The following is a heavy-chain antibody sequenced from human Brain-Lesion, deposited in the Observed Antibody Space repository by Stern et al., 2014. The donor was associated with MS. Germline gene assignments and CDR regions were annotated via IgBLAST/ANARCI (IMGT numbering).Heavy chain of an antibody. J-gene: IGHJ6*02. Sequence: QLVQSGAEVKRPGASVKVSCKTSGYIFTGYYIHWVRQAPGQGLEWMAWINPNTGGTKYAQKFQGRVTMSRDTSISTAYVELSSLTSDDTAVYYCARDQRGITIFGVVTDYYYLGMDVWGQGTTVTVSS. D-gene: IGHD3-3*01. CDR3: ARDQRGITIFGVVTDYYYLGMDV. V-gene: IGHV1-2*02. CDR1: GYIFTGYY. CDR2: INPNTGGT.